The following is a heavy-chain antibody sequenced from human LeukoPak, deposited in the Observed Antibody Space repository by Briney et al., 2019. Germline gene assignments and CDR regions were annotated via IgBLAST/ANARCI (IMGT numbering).Heavy chain of an antibody. CDR2: INHSGST. Sequence: SETLCLTCAVYGGSFSGYYWSWIRQPPGKGLEWIGEINHSGSTNYNPSLKSRVTISVDTSKNQFSLKLSSVTAADTAVYYCARQNVDIVATIGGDWFDPWGQGTLVTVSS. CDR1: GGSFSGYY. V-gene: IGHV4-34*01. CDR3: ARQNVDIVATIGGDWFDP. D-gene: IGHD5-12*01. J-gene: IGHJ5*02.